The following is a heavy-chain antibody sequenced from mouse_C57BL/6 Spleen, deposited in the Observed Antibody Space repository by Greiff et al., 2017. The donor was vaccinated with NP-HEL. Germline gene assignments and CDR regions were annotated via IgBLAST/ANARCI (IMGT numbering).Heavy chain of an antibody. Sequence: EVKLVESGGGLVKPGGSLKLSCAASGFTFSDYGMHWVRQAPEKGLEWVAYISSGSSTIYYADTVKGRFTISRDNAKNTLFLQMTSLRSEDTAMYYCARPSSDYYGSSSYYFDYWGQGTTLTVSS. CDR1: GFTFSDYG. V-gene: IGHV5-17*01. D-gene: IGHD1-1*01. CDR2: ISSGSSTI. CDR3: ARPSSDYYGSSSYYFDY. J-gene: IGHJ2*01.